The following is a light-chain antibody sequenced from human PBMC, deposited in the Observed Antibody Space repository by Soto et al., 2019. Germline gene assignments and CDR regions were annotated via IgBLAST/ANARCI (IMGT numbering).Light chain of an antibody. Sequence: DIQMTQSPSTLSASVGDRFTITCRASQSISSWLAWYQQKPGKAPKLLIFDASSLKSGVPSRFSGSRSGTEFTLTISSLQPDDFATYYCQQYNSYSWTFGQGTKVDIK. CDR2: DAS. CDR1: QSISSW. J-gene: IGKJ1*01. CDR3: QQYNSYSWT. V-gene: IGKV1-5*01.